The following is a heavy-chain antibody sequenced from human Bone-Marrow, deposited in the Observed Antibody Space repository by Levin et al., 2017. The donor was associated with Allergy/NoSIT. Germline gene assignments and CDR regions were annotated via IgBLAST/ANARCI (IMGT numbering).Heavy chain of an antibody. CDR2: IIPSLGAA. CDR3: VRALGSSSGSGDV. J-gene: IGHJ6*02. D-gene: IGHD3-10*01. Sequence: SVKVSCKASGGTFTTYPISWVRQAPGLGLEWMGGIIPSLGAANYAQKFQGRVTFTAHESMNTVFMEMTNLRSEDTAVYYCVRALGSSSGSGDVWGQGTKITVSS. V-gene: IGHV1-69*13. CDR1: GGTFTTYP.